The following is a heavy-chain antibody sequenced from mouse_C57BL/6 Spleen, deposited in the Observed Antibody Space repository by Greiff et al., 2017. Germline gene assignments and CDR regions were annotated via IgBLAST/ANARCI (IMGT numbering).Heavy chain of an antibody. CDR3: ARWDYYYGSSYRFDY. Sequence: QVQLQRPGAELLKPGASVKMSCQAPGYTFTSYWITWVKQRPGQGLEWIGDIYPGSGSTNYHEKFKSKATLTVDTSTSTAYMQISSLTSEDSAVYYGARWDYYYGSSYRFDYWGQGTTLTVSS. D-gene: IGHD1-1*01. V-gene: IGHV1-55*01. CDR1: GYTFTSYW. CDR2: IYPGSGST. J-gene: IGHJ2*01.